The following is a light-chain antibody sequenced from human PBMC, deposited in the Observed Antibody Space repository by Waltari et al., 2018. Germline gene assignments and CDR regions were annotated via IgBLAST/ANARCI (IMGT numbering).Light chain of an antibody. V-gene: IGLV1-36*01. J-gene: IGLJ1*01. Sequence: QSVLTQPPSVSEAPRQRVTISCSGSSSNIGNNAVNWYQQLPGQAPKLLIYYDGLRPSGVSDRLSASKSGPSASLAISGLQSEDEADYYCAAWDDSLNGYVFGTGTKVTVL. CDR3: AAWDDSLNGYV. CDR2: YDG. CDR1: SSNIGNNA.